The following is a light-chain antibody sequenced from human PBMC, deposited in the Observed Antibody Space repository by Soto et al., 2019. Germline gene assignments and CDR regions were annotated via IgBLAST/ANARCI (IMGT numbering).Light chain of an antibody. CDR1: QSVSSN. CDR2: GAS. J-gene: IGKJ1*01. CDR3: QQYGPSRT. Sequence: EIVMTQSPATLPVSPGERATLSCRASQSVSSNLAWYQQKPGQAPRLLIYGASSRATGIPDRFSGSGSGTDFTLTISRLEPEDFAVYYCQQYGPSRTFGQGSKVDIK. V-gene: IGKV3-20*01.